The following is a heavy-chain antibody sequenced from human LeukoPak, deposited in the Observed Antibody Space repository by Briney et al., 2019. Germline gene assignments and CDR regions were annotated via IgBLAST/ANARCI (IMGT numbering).Heavy chain of an antibody. CDR2: MYHSGST. D-gene: IGHD3-3*01. V-gene: IGHV4-39*07. CDR3: ARGLLSGGNWFDP. Sequence: SETLSLTCTVSGGSISRSRDYWGWIRQPPGKGLEWIGSMYHSGSTYYNPSLNSRVTISVDTSKNQVSLKMSSVTAADTAVYYCARGLLSGGNWFDPWGQGTLVTVSS. J-gene: IGHJ5*02. CDR1: GGSISRSRDY.